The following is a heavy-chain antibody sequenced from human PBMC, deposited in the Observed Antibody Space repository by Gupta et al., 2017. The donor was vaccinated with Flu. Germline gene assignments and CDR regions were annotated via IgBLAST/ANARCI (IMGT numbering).Heavy chain of an antibody. V-gene: IGHV4-39*01. Sequence: IRTSYYWGWIRQPPGKGLEWIGRIHYSGSTDYNPSLKSRVSISVDTSKNQFSLRLASVTAADTAVYYCARHMSTISTEDYWGQGTLVTVSS. CDR1: IRTSYY. D-gene: IGHD1-1*01. CDR2: IHYSGST. CDR3: ARHMSTISTEDY. J-gene: IGHJ4*02.